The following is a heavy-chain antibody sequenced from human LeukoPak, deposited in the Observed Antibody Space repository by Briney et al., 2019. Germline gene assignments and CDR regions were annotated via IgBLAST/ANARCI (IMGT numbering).Heavy chain of an antibody. J-gene: IGHJ4*02. CDR3: ARAQHGGITGNNSLDY. Sequence: ASVKVSCKASGYTFTSYAMHWVRQAPGQGLEWMGWINPNSGGTNYAQKFQGRVTMTRDTSISTAYMELSRLRSDDTAVYYCARAQHGGITGNNSLDYWGQGTLVTVSS. CDR1: GYTFTSYA. CDR2: INPNSGGT. D-gene: IGHD1-20*01. V-gene: IGHV1-2*02.